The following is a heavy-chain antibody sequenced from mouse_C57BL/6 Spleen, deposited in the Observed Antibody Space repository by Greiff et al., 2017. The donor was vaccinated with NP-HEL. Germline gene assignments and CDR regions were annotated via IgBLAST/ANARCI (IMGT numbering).Heavy chain of an antibody. CDR2: ISSGSSTI. CDR1: GFTFSDYG. J-gene: IGHJ4*01. D-gene: IGHD2-3*01. Sequence: DVKLVESGGGLVKPGGSLKLSCAASGFTFSDYGMHWVRQAPEKGLEWVAYISSGSSTIYYADTVKGRFTISRDNAKNTLFLQMTSLRSEDTAMYYCARGGYYVDYYAMDYWGQGTSVTVSS. V-gene: IGHV5-17*01. CDR3: ARGGYYVDYYAMDY.